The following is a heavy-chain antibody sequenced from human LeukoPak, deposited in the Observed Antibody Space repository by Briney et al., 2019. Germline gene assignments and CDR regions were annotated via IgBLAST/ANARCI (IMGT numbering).Heavy chain of an antibody. Sequence: PSETLSLTCTVSGGSISTSSHYWGWIRQPPAKGPEWIGSVYYTGTTYFNLSLRSRLTISVNTSKNEFSLNLTSVTAADTAIYYCARHVRRLNDAFDIWGQGTMVTVS. CDR1: GGSISTSSHY. V-gene: IGHV4-39*01. J-gene: IGHJ3*02. CDR2: VYYTGTT. CDR3: ARHVRRLNDAFDI. D-gene: IGHD6-25*01.